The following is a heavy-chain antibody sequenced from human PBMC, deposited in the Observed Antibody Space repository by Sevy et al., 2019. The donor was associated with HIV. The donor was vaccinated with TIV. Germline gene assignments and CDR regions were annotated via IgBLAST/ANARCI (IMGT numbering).Heavy chain of an antibody. D-gene: IGHD2-2*01. CDR3: ARTPVVTIPDATDLYFEN. CDR1: GGTFGSYA. Sequence: ASVKVSCKASGGTFGSYALSWVRQAPGQGLEWLGGIIPIFRTTNLSQKFQGRVTITADDSRSTVYMELSTLRSADTAVYYCARTPVVTIPDATDLYFENWGQGTLVTVSS. J-gene: IGHJ4*02. V-gene: IGHV1-69*13. CDR2: IIPIFRTT.